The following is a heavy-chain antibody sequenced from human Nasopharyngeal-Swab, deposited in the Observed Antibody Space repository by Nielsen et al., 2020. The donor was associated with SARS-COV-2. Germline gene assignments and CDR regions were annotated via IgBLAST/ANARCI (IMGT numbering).Heavy chain of an antibody. Sequence: ASVKVSCKASGYTFTTYGISWVQQAPGQGLEWMGWISAYNGNTNYAQKLQGRVTMTTDTSTSTAYMELRSLKSDDTAVYYCARTRITIFGVVISVDYWGQGTLVTVSS. V-gene: IGHV1-18*01. J-gene: IGHJ4*02. CDR3: ARTRITIFGVVISVDY. CDR2: ISAYNGNT. CDR1: GYTFTTYG. D-gene: IGHD3-3*01.